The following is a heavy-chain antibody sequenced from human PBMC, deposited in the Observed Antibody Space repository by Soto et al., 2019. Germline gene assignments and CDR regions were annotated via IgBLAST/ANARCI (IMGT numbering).Heavy chain of an antibody. Sequence: GSLRLSCAASGFTFSSYSMNWVRQAPGKGLEWVSYISSSSSTIYYADSVKGRFTISRDNAKNSLYLQMNSLRAEDTAVYYCARMYYDFWTSKYNWFDPWGQGTLVTVSS. CDR1: GFTFSSYS. CDR3: ARMYYDFWTSKYNWFDP. D-gene: IGHD3-3*01. CDR2: ISSSSSTI. V-gene: IGHV3-48*01. J-gene: IGHJ5*02.